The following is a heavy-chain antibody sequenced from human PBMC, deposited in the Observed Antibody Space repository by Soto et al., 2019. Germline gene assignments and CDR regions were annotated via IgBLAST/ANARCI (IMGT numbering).Heavy chain of an antibody. V-gene: IGHV1-69*01. Sequence: QVRLVQSGAEVKKPGSSVKVSCKASGGTFSNYAITWLRLAPGQGLEWLGGIIPVFGTVNYAQKFQGRVTITADESTRTAHMDFNRLRSADTAVNYCARDNPYTHSVRNCFDTWGQGTLVIV. J-gene: IGHJ5*02. CDR3: ARDNPYTHSVRNCFDT. CDR2: IIPVFGTV. D-gene: IGHD2-2*02. CDR1: GGTFSNYA.